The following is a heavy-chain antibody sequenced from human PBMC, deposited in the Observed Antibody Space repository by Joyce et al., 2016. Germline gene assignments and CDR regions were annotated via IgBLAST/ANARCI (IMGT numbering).Heavy chain of an antibody. V-gene: IGHV3-7*01. CDR3: ARGKAFDV. CDR2: IKRDGSAV. CDR1: GFTFSGNS. J-gene: IGHJ3*01. Sequence: EVQLVESGGGLVQPGGSLRLSCAASGFTFSGNSMSWLRQAPGGGLGGVANIKRDGSAVYYLDSVKGRLTVSRDNARSLVHLQMVSLRVEDTALYYCARGKAFDVWGQGTMVTVSS.